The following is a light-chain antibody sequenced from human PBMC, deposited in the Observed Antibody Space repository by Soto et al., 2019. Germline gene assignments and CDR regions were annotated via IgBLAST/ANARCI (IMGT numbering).Light chain of an antibody. V-gene: IGKV3-15*01. CDR2: GAS. CDR3: QQYNNWPYT. J-gene: IGKJ2*01. CDR1: QSVSSN. Sequence: EIVMTQSPATLSVSPGERATLSCRASQSVSSNLAWYQQKPGQAPRLLIYGASTRATGIPARFSGSRSGKDFTLTISSLQSEDFAVYYCQQYNNWPYTFGQGTKLEIK.